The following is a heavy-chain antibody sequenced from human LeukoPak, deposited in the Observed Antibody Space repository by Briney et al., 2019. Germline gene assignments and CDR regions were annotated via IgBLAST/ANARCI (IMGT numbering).Heavy chain of an antibody. V-gene: IGHV4-39*01. J-gene: IGHJ4*02. CDR2: IYFSGNT. Sequence: SETLSLTCTVSGVSIRSTSYYWGWIRQPPGKGLEWIGSIYFSGNTYYNPSLKTRVTISIDTSKNQFSLKLTSVTAADTAIFYCASGYFVHTFDFWGQGTLGTVSS. CDR3: ASGYFVHTFDF. CDR1: GVSIRSTSYY. D-gene: IGHD2-2*03.